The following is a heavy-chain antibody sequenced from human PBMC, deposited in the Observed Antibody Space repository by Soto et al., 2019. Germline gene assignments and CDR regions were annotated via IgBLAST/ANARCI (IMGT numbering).Heavy chain of an antibody. CDR3: ARGRDYNYGMDV. Sequence: EVQLVESGGGLVQPGGSLRLSCAASGFAFSSFSMAWVRQPPGKGLEWVANIKHDGGEKYSVDSLKGRFSVSRDNAKNSLYLQIHSLRAEDTAVYYCARGRDYNYGMDVWGQGTSVTVSS. CDR1: GFAFSSFS. V-gene: IGHV3-7*03. J-gene: IGHJ6*02. CDR2: IKHDGGEK.